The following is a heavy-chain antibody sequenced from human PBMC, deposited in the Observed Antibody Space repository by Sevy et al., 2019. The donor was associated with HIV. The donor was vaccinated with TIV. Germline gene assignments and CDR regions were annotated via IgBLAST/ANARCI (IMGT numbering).Heavy chain of an antibody. CDR1: GFTFSSYG. J-gene: IGHJ4*02. D-gene: IGHD3-10*01. V-gene: IGHV3-33*01. Sequence: GGSLRLSCAAFGFTFSSYGMHWVRQAPGKGLEWVAVIWYDGSNKYYADSVKGRFTISRDNSKNTLYLQMNSLRAEDTAVYYCARGEEVLLWFGESLRALFDYWGQGTLVTVSS. CDR2: IWYDGSNK. CDR3: ARGEEVLLWFGESLRALFDY.